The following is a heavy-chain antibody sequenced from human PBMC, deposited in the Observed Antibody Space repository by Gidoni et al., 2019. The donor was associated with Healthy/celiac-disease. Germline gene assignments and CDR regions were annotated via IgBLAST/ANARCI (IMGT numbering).Heavy chain of an antibody. Sequence: QVQLVQSGAEVKKPGASVKVSCKASGYTFTSSDINWVRQATGQGLEWMGWMNPNSGNTGYAQKFQGRVTMTRNTSISTAYMELSSLRSEDTAVYYCARGLDYYGSGSYPTRDYWGQGTLVTVSS. CDR1: GYTFTSSD. D-gene: IGHD3-10*01. V-gene: IGHV1-8*01. CDR2: MNPNSGNT. CDR3: ARGLDYYGSGSYPTRDY. J-gene: IGHJ4*02.